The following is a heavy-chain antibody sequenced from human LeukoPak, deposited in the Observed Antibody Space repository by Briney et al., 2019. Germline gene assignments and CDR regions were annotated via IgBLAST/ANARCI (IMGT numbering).Heavy chain of an antibody. Sequence: ASVKVSCKASGYTFTGYYMHWVRQAPGQGLEWMGWINPNSGGTNYAQKFQGRVTMTRDTSISTAYMELSRLRSDDTAVYYCARDGGWNYDFWSGYYFHTSWFDPWGQGTLVTVSS. CDR1: GYTFTGYY. CDR3: ARDGGWNYDFWSGYYFHTSWFDP. J-gene: IGHJ5*02. V-gene: IGHV1-2*02. CDR2: INPNSGGT. D-gene: IGHD3-3*01.